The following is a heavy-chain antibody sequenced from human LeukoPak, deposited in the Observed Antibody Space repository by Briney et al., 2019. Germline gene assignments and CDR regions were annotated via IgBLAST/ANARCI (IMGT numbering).Heavy chain of an antibody. Sequence: SVNVSCKASGGTLSSYGFSWVRQAPGQGLEWMGGIILISGTSNYAQKFQGRVTITADDSTSTAYMELSSLRSEETAVYYCARSDSSGYHIWGPGTQVTASS. D-gene: IGHD3-22*01. CDR1: GGTLSSYG. J-gene: IGHJ4*02. CDR3: ARSDSSGYHI. CDR2: IILISGTS. V-gene: IGHV1-69*13.